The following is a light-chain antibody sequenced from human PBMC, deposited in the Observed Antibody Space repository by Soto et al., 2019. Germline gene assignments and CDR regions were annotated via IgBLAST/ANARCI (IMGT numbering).Light chain of an antibody. Sequence: DIVLTQSPGSLSLSPGERATLSCRASQSVSSSYLAWYQQKPGQAPRLLIYGASSRANGIPDRFSGSGSGTDLTLTISRLEPEDFAVYDGQQYGSSPPNTFGQGTRLEIK. CDR3: QQYGSSPPNT. V-gene: IGKV3-20*01. CDR2: GAS. J-gene: IGKJ5*01. CDR1: QSVSSSY.